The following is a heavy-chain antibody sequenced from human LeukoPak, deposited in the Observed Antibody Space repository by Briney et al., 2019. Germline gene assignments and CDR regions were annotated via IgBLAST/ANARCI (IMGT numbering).Heavy chain of an antibody. V-gene: IGHV3-53*01. D-gene: IGHD1-26*01. CDR3: TTDPATRSAFGY. Sequence: PGGSLRLSCAASGFTVSSNYMSWVRQAPGKGLEWVSVIYSGGSTYYADSVKGRFTISRDNSKNTLYLQMNSLKTEDTAVYYCTTDPATRSAFGYWGQGTLVTVSS. CDR1: GFTVSSNY. J-gene: IGHJ4*02. CDR2: IYSGGST.